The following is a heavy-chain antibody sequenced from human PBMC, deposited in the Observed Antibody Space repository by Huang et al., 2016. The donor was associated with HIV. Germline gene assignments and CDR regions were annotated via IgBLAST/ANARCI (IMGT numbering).Heavy chain of an antibody. CDR1: GYTFSSYA. CDR2: NSIGDGMT. J-gene: IGHJ4*02. CDR3: ARQRSPDSSSHLY. V-gene: IGHV1-3*04. D-gene: IGHD6-13*01. Sequence: QVQLVQSGAEVRKPGASGRVSCKASGYTFSSYAIHWVRQAPGQSLEWMGRNSIGDGMTELLWQHQGRATITTDTSANAVYLDLSGLRSEDTAVYYCARQRSPDSSSHLYWGQGTLVTVSS.